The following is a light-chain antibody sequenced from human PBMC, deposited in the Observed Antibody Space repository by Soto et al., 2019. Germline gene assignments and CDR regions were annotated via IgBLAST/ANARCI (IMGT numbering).Light chain of an antibody. V-gene: IGKV3-11*01. J-gene: IGKJ1*01. Sequence: EIVLTQSPATLSLSPGERATLSCRASQSGSNYLAWYQQKPGQAPRLLIYDASNRATGIPARFSGGGSGTDFTLTSISLEPDDFAVYYCQPRSNWPPTWPFGQGTKVAIK. CDR2: DAS. CDR1: QSGSNY. CDR3: QPRSNWPPTWP.